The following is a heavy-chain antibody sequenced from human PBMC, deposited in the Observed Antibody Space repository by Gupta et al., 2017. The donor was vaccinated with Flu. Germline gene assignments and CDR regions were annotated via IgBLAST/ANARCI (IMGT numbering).Heavy chain of an antibody. D-gene: IGHD3-3*01. J-gene: IGHJ4*02. Sequence: EVQLVDSGGGLVQPGRSLRLSCTASAFTFGDYAMSWVRQAPGKGLEGVGFSRSKADGGTTEYDASVKGRFNSSRDESKSIAYLQMNSRKTEDTAVYYWTRSREDFWSGYDTRGIVEYDFDYWGQGTLVTVSS. CDR1: AFTFGDYA. CDR2: SRSKADGGTT. CDR3: TRSREDFWSGYDTRGIVEYDFDY. V-gene: IGHV3-49*04.